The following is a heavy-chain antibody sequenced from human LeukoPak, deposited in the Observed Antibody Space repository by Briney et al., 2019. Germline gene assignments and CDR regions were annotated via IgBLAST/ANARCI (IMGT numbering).Heavy chain of an antibody. V-gene: IGHV1-2*06. CDR2: INPNSGGT. Sequence: ASVKVSCKASGYTFTGYYMHWVRQAPGQGLEWMGRINPNSGGTNYAQKFQGRVTMTRDTSISTAYMELSRLRSDDTAVYYCAGGLILGYSSTSCYSCRNYYYGMDVWGQGTTVTVSS. D-gene: IGHD2-2*01. CDR1: GYTFTGYY. J-gene: IGHJ6*02. CDR3: AGGLILGYSSTSCYSCRNYYYGMDV.